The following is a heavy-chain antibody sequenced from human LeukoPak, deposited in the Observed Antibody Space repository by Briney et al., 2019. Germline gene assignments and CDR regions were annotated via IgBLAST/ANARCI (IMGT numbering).Heavy chain of an antibody. D-gene: IGHD5-12*01. CDR1: GFTFSSYA. CDR3: AKTSGYRRFDP. Sequence: AGSLRLSCAASGFTFSSYAMSWVRQAPGKGLEWVSAIDGSGGSTYFADSVKGRFTISRDNSKNTLHLQMNSLRAEDTAVYYCAKTSGYRRFDPWGQGTLVTVSS. J-gene: IGHJ5*02. V-gene: IGHV3-23*01. CDR2: IDGSGGST.